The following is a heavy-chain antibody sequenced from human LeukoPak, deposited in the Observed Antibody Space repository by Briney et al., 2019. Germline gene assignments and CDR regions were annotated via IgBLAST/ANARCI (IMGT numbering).Heavy chain of an antibody. CDR3: AKDVNSSGYYLGFDY. J-gene: IGHJ4*02. D-gene: IGHD3-22*01. CDR1: GFTFSTYA. V-gene: IGHV3-23*01. CDR2: ISGGGDK. Sequence: GGSLRLFCAASGFTFSTYAMSWVRQAPGKGLEWVTTISGGGDKQYADHVKGRFTVSRDDSKNTLYLQMNSLRAEDTALYYCAKDVNSSGYYLGFDYWGQGTLVTVSS.